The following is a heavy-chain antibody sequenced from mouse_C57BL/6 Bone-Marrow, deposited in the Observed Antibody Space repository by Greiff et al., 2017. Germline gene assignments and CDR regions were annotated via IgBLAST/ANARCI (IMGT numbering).Heavy chain of an antibody. CDR1: GFNIKDYY. CDR2: LDPEDGET. CDR3: TRSLIYYGTNY. J-gene: IGHJ2*01. Sequence: EVLLVESGAELVTPGASVKLSCTASGFNIKDYYIHWVKQRTEQGLEWIGRLDPEDGETKYAPKFQDKATITADTSSNTAYLQLSSLTSEDTAVYYCTRSLIYYGTNYWGQGTTLTVSS. D-gene: IGHD1-1*01. V-gene: IGHV14-2*01.